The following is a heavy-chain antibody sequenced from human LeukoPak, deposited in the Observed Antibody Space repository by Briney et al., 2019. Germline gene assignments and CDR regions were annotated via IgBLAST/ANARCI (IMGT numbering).Heavy chain of an antibody. V-gene: IGHV3-21*01. CDR2: ISSSSSYI. D-gene: IGHD2-21*02. J-gene: IGHJ4*02. Sequence: GRSLRLSCAASGFTFSSYSMNWVRQAPGKGLEWVSSISSSSSYIYYADSVKGRFTISRDNAKNSLYLQMNSLRAEDTAVYYCARDGGGHIVVVTAILDYWGQGTLVTVSS. CDR3: ARDGGGHIVVVTAILDY. CDR1: GFTFSSYS.